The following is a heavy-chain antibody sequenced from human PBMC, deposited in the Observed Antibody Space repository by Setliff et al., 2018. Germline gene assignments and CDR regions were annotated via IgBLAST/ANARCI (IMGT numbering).Heavy chain of an antibody. D-gene: IGHD6-13*01. CDR2: ISPSGGST. Sequence: ASVKVSCKASGYTFTSYYMHWVRQAPGQGLEWMGIISPSGGSTSYAQKFQGRVTITTDESTSTAYMELSSLRSEDTAVYYCAGLWEQQLAPLWGQGTLVTVSS. V-gene: IGHV1-46*01. J-gene: IGHJ4*02. CDR1: GYTFTSYY. CDR3: AGLWEQQLAPL.